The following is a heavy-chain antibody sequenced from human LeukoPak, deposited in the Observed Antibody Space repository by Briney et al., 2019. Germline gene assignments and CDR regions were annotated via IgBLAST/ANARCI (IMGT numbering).Heavy chain of an antibody. V-gene: IGHV4-31*03. CDR1: GGSISSGGYY. D-gene: IGHD3-10*01. J-gene: IGHJ6*02. CDR3: ARDAITMVRGVTLDV. CDR2: IYYSGST. Sequence: SETLSVTCTVSGGSISSGGYYWSWIRQHPGKGLEWIGYIYYSGSTYYNPSLKSRVTISVDTSKNQFSLKLSSVTAADTAVYYCARDAITMVRGVTLDVWGQGTTVTVSS.